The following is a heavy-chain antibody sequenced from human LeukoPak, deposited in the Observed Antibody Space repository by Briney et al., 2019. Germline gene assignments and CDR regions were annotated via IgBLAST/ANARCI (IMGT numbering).Heavy chain of an antibody. Sequence: SETLPLTCTFTVGSNSSYHWRWIRQPPGKGLEWIGYTYYSGSTNYNLRLKSRVTISVETSKTQFSLKLSSVTAADTAVYYCARDGTSGYDSYYYYGMDVWGQGTTVTVSS. V-gene: IGHV4-59*01. CDR3: ARDGTSGYDSYYYYGMDV. D-gene: IGHD5-12*01. CDR1: VGSNSSYH. J-gene: IGHJ6*02. CDR2: TYYSGST.